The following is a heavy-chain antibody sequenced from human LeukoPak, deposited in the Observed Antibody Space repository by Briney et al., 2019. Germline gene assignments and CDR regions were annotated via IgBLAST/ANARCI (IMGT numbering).Heavy chain of an antibody. Sequence: SETLSLTCTVSGSISGYYWSWIRQPPGKGLEWIGEINHSGSTNYNPSLKSRVTISVDTSKNQFSLKLSSVTAADTAVYYCQGYCSGGSCYNYGMDVWGQGTTVTVSS. V-gene: IGHV4-34*01. D-gene: IGHD2-15*01. CDR1: GSISGYY. CDR3: QGYCSGGSCYNYGMDV. J-gene: IGHJ6*02. CDR2: INHSGST.